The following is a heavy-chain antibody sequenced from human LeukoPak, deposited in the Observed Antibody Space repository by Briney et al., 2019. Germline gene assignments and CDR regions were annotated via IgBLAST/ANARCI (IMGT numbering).Heavy chain of an antibody. CDR3: AKDHSGGYYYYMDV. D-gene: IGHD2-21*01. CDR1: GFTFDDYA. CDR2: ISWNSGSI. V-gene: IGHV3-9*01. Sequence: GGPLRLSCAASGFTFDDYAMHWVRQAPGKGLEWVSGISWNSGSIGYADSVKGRFTISGDNAKNSLYLQMNSLRAEDTALYYCAKDHSGGYYYYMDVWGKGTTVTVSS. J-gene: IGHJ6*03.